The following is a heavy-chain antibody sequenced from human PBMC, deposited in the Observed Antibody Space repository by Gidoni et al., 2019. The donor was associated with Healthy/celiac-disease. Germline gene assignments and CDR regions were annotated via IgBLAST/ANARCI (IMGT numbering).Heavy chain of an antibody. Sequence: EVQLLESGGGLVQPGGSLRPPCAASGFTFRSSATTWFRQAPGKGLEWVSAISGSGGSTYYADSVKGRFTISRDNSKNTLYLQMSSLRAEDTAVYYCAKGVPVAGTGWELLSGGYFQHWGQGTLVTVSS. V-gene: IGHV3-23*01. CDR3: AKGVPVAGTGWELLSGGYFQH. CDR1: GFTFRSSA. CDR2: ISGSGGST. D-gene: IGHD6-19*01. J-gene: IGHJ1*01.